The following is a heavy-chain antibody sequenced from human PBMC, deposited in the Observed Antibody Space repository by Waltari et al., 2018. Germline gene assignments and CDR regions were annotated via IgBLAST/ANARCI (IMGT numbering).Heavy chain of an antibody. V-gene: IGHV1-8*01. CDR1: GYTFTSYD. Sequence: QVQLVQSGAEVKKPGASVKVSCKASGYTFTSYDIHWVRQATGKGLEWMGWMNPNIGNTGYAQKFQGRVTMTRNTSISTAYMELSSLRSEDTAVYYCARGPEYSSSSHYYYGMDVWGQGTTVTVSS. D-gene: IGHD6-6*01. CDR2: MNPNIGNT. J-gene: IGHJ6*02. CDR3: ARGPEYSSSSHYYYGMDV.